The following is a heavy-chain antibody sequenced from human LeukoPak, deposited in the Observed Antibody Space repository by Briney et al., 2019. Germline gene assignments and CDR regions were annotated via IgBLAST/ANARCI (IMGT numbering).Heavy chain of an antibody. V-gene: IGHV3-30*18. CDR1: GFTFSSYG. CDR3: AKDHMITFGGVIVGDAFDI. J-gene: IGHJ3*02. CDR2: ISYDGSNK. D-gene: IGHD3-16*02. Sequence: PGGSLRLSSAASGFTFSSYGMHWVRQAPGKGLEWVAVISYDGSNKYYADSVKGRFTISRDNSKNTLYLQMNSLRAEDTAVYYCAKDHMITFGGVIVGDAFDIWGQGTMVTVFS.